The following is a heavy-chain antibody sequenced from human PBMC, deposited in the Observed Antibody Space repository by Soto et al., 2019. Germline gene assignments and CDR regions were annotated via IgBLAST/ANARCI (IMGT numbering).Heavy chain of an antibody. D-gene: IGHD1-26*01. J-gene: IGHJ3*02. CDR2: IRSKTAGGTT. CDR1: GFSFFNAW. CDR3: ATGWGGGTSFNAFDI. V-gene: IGHV3-15*01. Sequence: EVQLVESGGGLVKPGGSLRLSCVASGFSFFNAWMSWVRQAPGKGLEWVARIRSKTAGGTTEYAAPGQGRFTISRDDSENTLYLQVNSLETEDTAVYYRATGWGGGTSFNAFDILGQGTVVTVSS.